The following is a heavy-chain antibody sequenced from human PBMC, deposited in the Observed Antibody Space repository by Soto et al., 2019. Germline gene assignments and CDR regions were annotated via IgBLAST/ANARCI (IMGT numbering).Heavy chain of an antibody. V-gene: IGHV4-59*01. J-gene: IGHJ6*02. CDR2: IYYSGST. CDR1: GGSISSYY. Sequence: SETLSLTCTVSGGSISSYYWSWIRQPPGKGLEWIGYIYYSGSTNYNPSLKSRVTISVDTSKNQFSLKLSSVTAADTAVYYCARGLSRVAAAGDYYYGMDVWGQGTTVTVSS. D-gene: IGHD6-13*01. CDR3: ARGLSRVAAAGDYYYGMDV.